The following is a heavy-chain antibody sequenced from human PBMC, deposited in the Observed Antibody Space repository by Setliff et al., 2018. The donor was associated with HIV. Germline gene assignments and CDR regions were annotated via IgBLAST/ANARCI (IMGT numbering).Heavy chain of an antibody. D-gene: IGHD6-6*01. CDR1: GLSMRAHH. Sequence: SETLSLTCNVSGLSMRAHHWSWVRLPPGKTLEWLGYILYSGNSNYKPSFKNRVTISLNEAKRQFSLDLKSVTSADTAVYYCATEGREKLALFDHWGLGTLVTVSS. V-gene: IGHV4-59*11. J-gene: IGHJ4*02. CDR2: ILYSGNS. CDR3: ATEGREKLALFDH.